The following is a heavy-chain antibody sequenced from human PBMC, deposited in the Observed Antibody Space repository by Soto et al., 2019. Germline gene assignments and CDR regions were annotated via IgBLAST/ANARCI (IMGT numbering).Heavy chain of an antibody. J-gene: IGHJ5*02. Sequence: ASVKVSCKASGYTFTSYYMHWVRQAPGQGLEWMGIINPSGGSTSYAQKFQGWVTMTRDTSINTAYVELARLRSDDMAVYYCARWVGASNWFDPWGQGTLVTVSS. CDR1: GYTFTSYY. D-gene: IGHD1-26*01. V-gene: IGHV1-46*01. CDR3: ARWVGASNWFDP. CDR2: INPSGGST.